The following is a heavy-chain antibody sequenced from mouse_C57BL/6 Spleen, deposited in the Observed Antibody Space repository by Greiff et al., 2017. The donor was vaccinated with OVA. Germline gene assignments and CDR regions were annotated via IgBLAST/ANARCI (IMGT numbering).Heavy chain of an antibody. CDR2: ISSGGSYT. J-gene: IGHJ3*01. CDR3: ARRGSNYGFAY. D-gene: IGHD2-5*01. Sequence: EVQLKESGGDLVKPGGSLKLSCAASGFTFSSYGMSWVRQTPDKRLEWVATISSGGSYTYYPDSVKGRFTISRDNAKNTLYLQMSSLKSEDTAMYYCARRGSNYGFAYWGQGTLVTVSA. CDR1: GFTFSSYG. V-gene: IGHV5-6*01.